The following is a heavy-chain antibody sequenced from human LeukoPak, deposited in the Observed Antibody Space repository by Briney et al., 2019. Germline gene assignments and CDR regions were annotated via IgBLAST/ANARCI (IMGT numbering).Heavy chain of an antibody. CDR2: IDWDDDK. CDR3: ARTTSYCGGDCYVD. V-gene: IGHV2-70*04. D-gene: IGHD2-21*02. Sequence: SGPALVKPTQTLTLTCTFSGFSLSTRGMRVSWIRQPPGKALEWLARIDWDDDKFYSTSLKTRLTISKDTSKNQVVLTMTNMDPVDTATYYCARTTSYCGGDCYVDWGQGTLVTVSS. CDR1: GFSLSTRGMR. J-gene: IGHJ4*02.